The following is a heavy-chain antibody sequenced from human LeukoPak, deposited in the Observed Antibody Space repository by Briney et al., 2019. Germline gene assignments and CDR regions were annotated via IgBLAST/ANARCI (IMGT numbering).Heavy chain of an antibody. D-gene: IGHD1-26*01. CDR1: GFTFSTYS. CDR3: VREDGIVGATSPFDI. Sequence: GGSLTHTSAASGFTFSTYSMNWVRQAPGQGLEWVSSINSRSNYTYYADSVKGRFTISRDNAKNSLYLQMNSLRAEDTAVYYCVREDGIVGATSPFDIWGQGTMVTVSS. J-gene: IGHJ3*02. CDR2: INSRSNYT. V-gene: IGHV3-21*01.